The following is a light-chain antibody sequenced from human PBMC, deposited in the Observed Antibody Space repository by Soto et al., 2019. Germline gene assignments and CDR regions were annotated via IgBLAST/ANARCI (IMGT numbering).Light chain of an antibody. CDR1: QSVSSN. J-gene: IGKJ5*01. Sequence: EIVMTQSPSTLYVSPGERATLACRTSQSVSSNLARYQQKPDQAPTLLIYGAFTRATGIPARFSGSGSGTEFTLTISSLQSVYFAVYYCQQYNNCPPITYGQGTRLEIK. CDR2: GAF. CDR3: QQYNNCPPIT. V-gene: IGKV3-15*01.